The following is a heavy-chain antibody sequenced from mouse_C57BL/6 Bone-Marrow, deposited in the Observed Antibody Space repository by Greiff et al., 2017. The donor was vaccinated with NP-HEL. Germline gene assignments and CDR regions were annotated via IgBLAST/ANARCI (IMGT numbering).Heavy chain of an antibody. CDR3: ARHGYGSSYYY. Sequence: EVKLMESGGGLVQPGGSLKLSCAASGFTFSDYYMYWVRQTPEKRLEWVAYINNGGGSTYYPDTVKGRFTISRDNAKNTLYLQMSRLKSEDTAMYYCARHGYGSSYYYWGQGTTLTVSS. CDR2: INNGGGST. CDR1: GFTFSDYY. J-gene: IGHJ2*01. V-gene: IGHV5-12*01. D-gene: IGHD1-1*01.